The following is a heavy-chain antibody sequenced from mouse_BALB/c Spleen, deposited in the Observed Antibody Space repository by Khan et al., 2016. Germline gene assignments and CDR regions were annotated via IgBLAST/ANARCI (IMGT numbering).Heavy chain of an antibody. CDR3: ARGTPFAN. Sequence: QVQLKQSGAELVMPGSSVKISCKASGFAFSSYWMNWVKQRPGQGLEWIGQIYPGDGDTNYNGKFNGKATLTADKSSSTAYMQLSSLTSEDSAVYFCARGTPFANWGQGTLVTVSA. CDR2: IYPGDGDT. CDR1: GFAFSSYW. J-gene: IGHJ3*01. V-gene: IGHV1-80*01. D-gene: IGHD2-14*01.